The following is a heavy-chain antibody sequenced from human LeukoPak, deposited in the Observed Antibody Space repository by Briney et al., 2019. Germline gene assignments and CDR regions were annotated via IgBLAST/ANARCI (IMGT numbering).Heavy chain of an antibody. CDR3: AKESTEYISSSPIWFDP. CDR1: GFNFISFG. D-gene: IGHD6-6*01. Sequence: PGGSLRLSCAVSGFNFISFGMHWVRQAPGKGLEWVAVISYDEINTYYADSVKGRFTISKGTSKNTLYLQMNSLRDEDTAVYYCAKESTEYISSSPIWFDPWGQGTLVTVSS. J-gene: IGHJ5*02. CDR2: ISYDEINT. V-gene: IGHV3-30*18.